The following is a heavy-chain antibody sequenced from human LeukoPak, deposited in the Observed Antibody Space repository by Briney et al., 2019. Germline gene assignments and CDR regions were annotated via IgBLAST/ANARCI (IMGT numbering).Heavy chain of an antibody. CDR1: GGTFSSYT. V-gene: IGHV1-69*06. CDR2: IIPLFGTP. Sequence: GASVKVSCKASGGTFSSYTISWVRQAPGQGLEWMGGIIPLFGTPDYAQKFQDRLTITADKSTSTAYMELSRLTSADTAVYYCARDSSTWDYKCFDPWGQGALVTVSS. D-gene: IGHD6-13*01. CDR3: ARDSSTWDYKCFDP. J-gene: IGHJ5*02.